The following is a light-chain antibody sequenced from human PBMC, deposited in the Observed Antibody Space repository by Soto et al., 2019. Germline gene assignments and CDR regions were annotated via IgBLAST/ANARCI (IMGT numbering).Light chain of an antibody. J-gene: IGKJ2*01. CDR3: QRYDNVPLA. V-gene: IGKV1-27*01. Sequence: DIQMTQSPSSLSASVGDRVTITCRSSQSIANYLAWYQQRPGKAPQLMIYAASTLQSGVPSRFSGSGSGTDFTLTISSLQPEDVATYYCQRYDNVPLAFGQGTKLEIK. CDR2: AAS. CDR1: QSIANY.